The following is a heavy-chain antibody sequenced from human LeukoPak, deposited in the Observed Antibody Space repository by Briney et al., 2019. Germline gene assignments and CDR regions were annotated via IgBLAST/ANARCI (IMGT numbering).Heavy chain of an antibody. Sequence: GGSLRLSCAASGFTFSSYEFHWVRQAPGKGLEWVSYISGSGSARLYADSVKGRFTISRDNAKNSLYLQMNSLRAEDTAGYYCAREGTAQPLLTGYYAFDCWGQGTLVTVSS. V-gene: IGHV3-48*03. CDR2: ISGSGSAR. CDR1: GFTFSSYE. CDR3: AREGTAQPLLTGYYAFDC. J-gene: IGHJ4*02. D-gene: IGHD3-9*01.